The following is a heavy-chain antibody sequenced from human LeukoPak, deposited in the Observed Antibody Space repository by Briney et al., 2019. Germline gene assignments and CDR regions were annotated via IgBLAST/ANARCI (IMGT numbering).Heavy chain of an antibody. CDR3: ARLGYCSGGTCSTSDY. J-gene: IGHJ4*02. CDR1: GFTFSTYA. D-gene: IGHD2-15*01. Sequence: GGSLRLPCAASGFTFSTYAMNWVRQAPGKALEWVSAISGSGDSTYHADSVKGRFTISRDNSKNTLFLQMNSLRAEDTAVYYCARLGYCSGGTCSTSDYWGQGTLVTVSS. CDR2: ISGSGDST. V-gene: IGHV3-23*01.